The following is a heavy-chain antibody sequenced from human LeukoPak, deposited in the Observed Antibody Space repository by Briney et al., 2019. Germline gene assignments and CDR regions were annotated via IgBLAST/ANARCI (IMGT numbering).Heavy chain of an antibody. J-gene: IGHJ4*02. D-gene: IGHD5-12*01. CDR3: ARAIGSGYDGYYFDY. CDR2: IIPIFGTA. CDR1: GYTFTSYG. V-gene: IGHV1-69*13. Sequence: SVKVSCKASGYTFTSYGVSWVRQAPGQGLEWMGGIIPIFGTANYAQKFQGRVTITADESTSTAYMELSSLRSEDTAVYYCARAIGSGYDGYYFDYWGQGTLVTVSS.